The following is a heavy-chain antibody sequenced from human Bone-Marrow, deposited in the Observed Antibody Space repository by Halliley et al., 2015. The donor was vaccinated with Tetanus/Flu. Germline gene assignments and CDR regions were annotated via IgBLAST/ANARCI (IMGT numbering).Heavy chain of an antibody. CDR3: VHSPFYHDTLTDPFDI. D-gene: IGHD3-9*01. J-gene: IGHJ3*02. Sequence: WLALIYWDGEKIYNPSLKSRLTINKDTSKDQVVLTMANMDPVDTATYYCVHSPFYHDTLTDPFDIWGQGTLLTVSS. V-gene: IGHV2-5*02. CDR2: IYWDGEK.